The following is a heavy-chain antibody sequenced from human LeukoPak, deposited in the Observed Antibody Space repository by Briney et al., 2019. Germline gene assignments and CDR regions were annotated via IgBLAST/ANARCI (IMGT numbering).Heavy chain of an antibody. CDR3: AREHYDFWSGYSSIRYGMDV. D-gene: IGHD3-3*01. CDR1: GGTFSSYA. CDR2: IIPIFGTA. J-gene: IGHJ6*02. V-gene: IGHV1-69*13. Sequence: SVKVSCKASGGTFSSYAISWVRQAPGQGLEWMGGIIPIFGTANYAQKFQGRVTITADESTGTAYMELSSLRSEDTAVYYCAREHYDFWSGYSSIRYGMDVWGQGTTVTVSS.